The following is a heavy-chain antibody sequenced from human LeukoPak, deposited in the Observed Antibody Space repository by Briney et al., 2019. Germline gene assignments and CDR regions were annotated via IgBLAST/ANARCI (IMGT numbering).Heavy chain of an antibody. V-gene: IGHV1-18*01. Sequence: ASVKVSCKASGYTFTTSSMNWVRQAPGQGLEWMGWISAYNGNTNYAQKLQGRVTMTTDTSTSTAYMELRSLRSDDTAVYYCARDRYYYGSGPLKHAFDIWGQGTMVTVSS. CDR2: ISAYNGNT. D-gene: IGHD3-10*01. CDR3: ARDRYYYGSGPLKHAFDI. J-gene: IGHJ3*02. CDR1: GYTFTTSS.